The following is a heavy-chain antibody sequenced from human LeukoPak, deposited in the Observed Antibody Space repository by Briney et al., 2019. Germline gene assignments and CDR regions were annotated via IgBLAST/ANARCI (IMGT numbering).Heavy chain of an antibody. D-gene: IGHD4-17*01. CDR3: AKETSYGDYAGGAFDI. CDR1: GFTFSSYA. CDR2: ISGSGGST. Sequence: GGSLRLSCAASGFTFSSYAMSWVRQAPGKGLEWVSAISGSGGSTYYADSVKGRFTISRDNSKNTLYLQMNSLRAEDTAVYYCAKETSYGDYAGGAFDIWGQGTMVTVSS. V-gene: IGHV3-23*01. J-gene: IGHJ3*02.